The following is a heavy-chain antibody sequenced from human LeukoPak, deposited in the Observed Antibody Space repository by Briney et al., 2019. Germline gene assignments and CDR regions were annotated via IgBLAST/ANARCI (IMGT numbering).Heavy chain of an antibody. V-gene: IGHV4-4*07. CDR1: GGSISRYY. CDR3: ARERYSGSYFPDY. CDR2: IYTSGST. D-gene: IGHD1-26*01. Sequence: SETLSLTCTASGGSISRYYWSWVRQAAGKGLEWIGRIYTSGSTNYNPSLKSRVTMSVDTSTNQFSLKLSSVTAADTAVYYCARERYSGSYFPDYWGQGTLVTVSS. J-gene: IGHJ4*02.